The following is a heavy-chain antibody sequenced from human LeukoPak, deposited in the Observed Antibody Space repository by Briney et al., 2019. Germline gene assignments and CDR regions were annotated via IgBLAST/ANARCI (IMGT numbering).Heavy chain of an antibody. V-gene: IGHV1-2*02. Sequence: ASVKVSCKASGYTFTGYYMHWVRQAPGQGLEWMGWINPNSGGTNCAQKFQGRVTMTRDTSISTAYMELSRLRSDDTAVYYCARGHSSGWSHYFDYWGQGTLVTVSS. J-gene: IGHJ4*02. CDR2: INPNSGGT. D-gene: IGHD6-19*01. CDR1: GYTFTGYY. CDR3: ARGHSSGWSHYFDY.